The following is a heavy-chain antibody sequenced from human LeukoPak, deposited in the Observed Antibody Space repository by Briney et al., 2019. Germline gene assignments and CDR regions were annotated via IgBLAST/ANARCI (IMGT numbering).Heavy chain of an antibody. D-gene: IGHD4-17*01. J-gene: IGHJ6*02. CDR3: ARDPLFATVTTRYGMDV. CDR1: GFTFSDYY. V-gene: IGHV3-11*01. Sequence: GSLRLYCAASGFTFSDYYMSWIRQAPGKGLEWVSYISSSGSTIYYADSVKGRFTISRDNAKNSLYLQMNSLRAEDTAVYYCARDPLFATVTTRYGMDVWGQGTTVTVSS. CDR2: ISSSGSTI.